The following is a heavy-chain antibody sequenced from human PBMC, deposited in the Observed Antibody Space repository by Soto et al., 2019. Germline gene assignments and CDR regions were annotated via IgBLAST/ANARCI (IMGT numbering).Heavy chain of an antibody. CDR1: GYTFTSYY. D-gene: IGHD4-17*01. CDR2: INPSGGST. CDR3: AREDLRGTTVTNYFDY. V-gene: IGHV1-46*01. J-gene: IGHJ4*02. Sequence: ASVKVSCKASGYTFTSYYMHWVRQAPGQGLEWMGIINPSGGSTSYAQKFQGRVTMTRDTSTSTVYMELSSLRSEDTAVYYCAREDLRGTTVTNYFDYWGQGTLVTV.